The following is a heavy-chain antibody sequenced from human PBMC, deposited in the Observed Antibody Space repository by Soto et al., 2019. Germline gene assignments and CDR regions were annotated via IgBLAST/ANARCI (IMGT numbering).Heavy chain of an antibody. J-gene: IGHJ4*02. CDR2: ITPILGIA. CDR3: ARDRDSSSWYIDY. CDR1: GGTFSSYT. D-gene: IGHD6-13*01. Sequence: ALVKVSCKASGGTFSSYTISWVRQAPGQGLEWMGKITPILGIANYAQKFQGRVTITADKSTSTAYMELSSLRSEDTAVYYCARDRDSSSWYIDYWGQGTLVTVSS. V-gene: IGHV1-69*04.